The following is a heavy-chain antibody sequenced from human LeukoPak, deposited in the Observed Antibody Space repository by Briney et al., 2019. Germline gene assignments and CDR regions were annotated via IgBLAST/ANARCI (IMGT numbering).Heavy chain of an antibody. J-gene: IGHJ4*02. Sequence: ASVKVSCKVSGYTLTELSMHWVRQAPGKGLEWMGGFDPEDGETIYAQKFQGRVTMTEDTSTDTAYMELSSLRSEDTAVYYCAIHRGYYHYFDYWGQGTLVTVSS. V-gene: IGHV1-24*01. CDR2: FDPEDGET. D-gene: IGHD3-3*01. CDR1: GYTLTELS. CDR3: AIHRGYYHYFDY.